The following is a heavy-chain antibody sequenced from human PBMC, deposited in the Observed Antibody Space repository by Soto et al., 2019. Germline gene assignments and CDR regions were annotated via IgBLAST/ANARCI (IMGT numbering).Heavy chain of an antibody. CDR1: GGSIRSSNYF. V-gene: IGHV4-39*01. D-gene: IGHD7-27*01. Sequence: SETLSLTCTVSGGSIRSSNYFWGWIRQPPGKGLEWIGSICGSTYYNPSLKSRVTISADTSKNQFSLKLNSATAADTAVYYCARPPTANLDAFEIWGQGTMVTVSS. J-gene: IGHJ3*02. CDR3: ARPPTANLDAFEI. CDR2: ICGST.